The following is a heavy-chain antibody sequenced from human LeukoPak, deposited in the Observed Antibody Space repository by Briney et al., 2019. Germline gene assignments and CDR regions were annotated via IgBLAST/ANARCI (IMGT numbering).Heavy chain of an antibody. V-gene: IGHV1-3*01. Sequence: GASVKVSCKASGYTFTGYYMHWVRQAPGQRLEWMGWINAGNGNTKYSQKFQGRVTITRDTSASTAYMELSSLRSEDTAVYYCARAPYCSSTSCMGFDPWGQGTLVTVSS. CDR1: GYTFTGYY. J-gene: IGHJ5*02. D-gene: IGHD2-2*01. CDR3: ARAPYCSSTSCMGFDP. CDR2: INAGNGNT.